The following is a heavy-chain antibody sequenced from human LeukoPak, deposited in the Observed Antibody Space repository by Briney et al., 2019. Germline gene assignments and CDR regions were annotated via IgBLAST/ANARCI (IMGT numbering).Heavy chain of an antibody. CDR2: ISGSGGST. Sequence: SCKASGGTFSSYAMSWVRQAPGKGLEWVSAISGSGGSTYYADSVKGRFTISRDNSKNTLYLQMNSLRAEDTAVYYCAKGRGPLAGGWGQGTLVTVSS. CDR3: AKGRGPLAGG. V-gene: IGHV3-23*01. CDR1: GGTFSSYA. D-gene: IGHD3-10*01. J-gene: IGHJ4*02.